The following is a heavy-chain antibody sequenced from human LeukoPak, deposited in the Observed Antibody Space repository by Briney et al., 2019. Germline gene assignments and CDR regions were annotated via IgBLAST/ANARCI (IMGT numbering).Heavy chain of an antibody. J-gene: IGHJ4*02. CDR1: GFTFSNAW. CDR2: IKSKTDGGTT. CDR3: TTHRNSIVAAGIFGY. D-gene: IGHD6-13*01. V-gene: IGHV3-15*01. Sequence: GGSLRLSCAASGFTFSNAWMSWVRQAPGKGLEWVGRIKSKTDGGTTDYAAPAKGRFTISRDDSKNTLYLQMNSLKTEDTAVYYCTTHRNSIVAAGIFGYWGQGTLVTVSS.